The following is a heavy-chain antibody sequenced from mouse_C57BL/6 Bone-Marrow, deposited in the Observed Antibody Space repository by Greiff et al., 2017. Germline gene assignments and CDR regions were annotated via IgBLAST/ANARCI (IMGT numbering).Heavy chain of an antibody. V-gene: IGHV1-55*01. CDR2: IYPGSGST. Sequence: QVHVKPPGAALVQPGASVKMSCKASCYTFTSYWITWVPQRPGPGLEWIGDIYPGSGSTNYNEKFKSKATLTVDTSSSTAYMQLSSLTSEDSAVYYCARWDGNYVGDYWGQGTTLTVSS. J-gene: IGHJ2*01. D-gene: IGHD2-1*01. CDR3: ARWDGNYVGDY. CDR1: CYTFTSYW.